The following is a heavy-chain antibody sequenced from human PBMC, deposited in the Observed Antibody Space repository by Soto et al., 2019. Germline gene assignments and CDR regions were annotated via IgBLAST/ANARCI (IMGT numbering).Heavy chain of an antibody. D-gene: IGHD2-15*01. CDR2: INPNSGGT. V-gene: IGHV1-2*02. CDR3: ARVNVVVVAATREYYFDY. CDR1: GYTFTGYY. J-gene: IGHJ4*02. Sequence: VASVKVSCKASGYTFTGYYMHWLRQAPGQGLEWMGWINPNSGGTNYAQKFQGRVTMTRDTSISTAYMELSRLRSDDTAVYYCARVNVVVVAATREYYFDYWGQGTLVTVSS.